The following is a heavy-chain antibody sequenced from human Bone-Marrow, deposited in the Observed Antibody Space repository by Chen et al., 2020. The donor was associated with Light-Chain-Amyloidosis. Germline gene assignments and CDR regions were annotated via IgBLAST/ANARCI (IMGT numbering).Heavy chain of an antibody. Sequence: EGQLEQSGPEVKKPGESMKISCKGSGYTSPNYWIGWVRQMPGKGLEWMGVISPDDSYARYSPSFEGKVPISADKSITTAYLQWRSLKASDTAMYYCARRRDGYNFDYWGLGTLVTVSS. V-gene: IGHV5-51*01. CDR3: ARRRDGYNFDY. CDR2: ISPDDSYA. J-gene: IGHJ4*02. CDR1: GYTSPNYW. D-gene: IGHD5-12*01.